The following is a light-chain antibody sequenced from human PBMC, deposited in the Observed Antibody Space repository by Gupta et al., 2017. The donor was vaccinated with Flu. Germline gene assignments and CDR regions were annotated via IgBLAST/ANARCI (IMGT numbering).Light chain of an antibody. Sequence: EIVLPQSTGTLSLSQGERATLSCRSRQSVSSSYLAWYQQKPGQAPRLLIYGTSSRATGIPDRFSGSGSGTDFTLTISRLEPEDFAVYYCQKYCSSTTFGQGTKVEIK. V-gene: IGKV3-20*01. J-gene: IGKJ1*01. CDR3: QKYCSSTT. CDR2: GTS. CDR1: QSVSSSY.